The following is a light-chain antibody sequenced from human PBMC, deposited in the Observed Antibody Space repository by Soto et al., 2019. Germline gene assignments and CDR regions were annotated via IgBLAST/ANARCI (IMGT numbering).Light chain of an antibody. V-gene: IGKV1-5*03. CDR2: EAS. Sequence: DIQMTQSPCTLSASVGDRVTITCRASQSISASLAWYQQKPGKAPKLLIYEASSLKCGVPSRFSGSRSGTEYTLTISSLKPDDFATYYCQQYNGYWTFGQGTKVEIK. J-gene: IGKJ1*01. CDR1: QSISAS. CDR3: QQYNGYWT.